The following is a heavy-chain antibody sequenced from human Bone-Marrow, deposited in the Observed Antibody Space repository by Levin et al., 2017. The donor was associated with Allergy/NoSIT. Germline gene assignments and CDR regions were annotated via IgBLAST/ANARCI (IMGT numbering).Heavy chain of an antibody. Sequence: ASVKVSCKASGYTFTSFLLHWVRQAPGQGPEWVGLINPSSGGTIYAQKFQGRVTMTRDTSTSTVYMELSSLRSEDTALYYCARDTVVVANTRGFDIWGQGTMVTVSS. CDR2: INPSSGGT. CDR3: ARDTVVVANTRGFDI. V-gene: IGHV1-46*01. CDR1: GYTFTSFL. J-gene: IGHJ3*02. D-gene: IGHD3-22*01.